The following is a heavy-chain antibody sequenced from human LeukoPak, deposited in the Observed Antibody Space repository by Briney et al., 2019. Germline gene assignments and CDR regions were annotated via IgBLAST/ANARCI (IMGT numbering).Heavy chain of an antibody. D-gene: IGHD4/OR15-4a*01. J-gene: IGHJ3*02. Sequence: SETLSLTRTVSGGSLSSYYFSWIRQSPGKGLEWIAYINYSGSTSYNPSLKSRVTISVDTSNQFSLNLSSLTAADTAVYYFASHKHDDYVFDIWGQGTKVTVSS. CDR2: INYSGST. V-gene: IGHV4-59*08. CDR3: ASHKHDDYVFDI. CDR1: GGSLSSYY.